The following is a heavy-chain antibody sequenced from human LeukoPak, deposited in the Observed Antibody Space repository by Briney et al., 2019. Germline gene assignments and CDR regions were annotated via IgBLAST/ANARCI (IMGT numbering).Heavy chain of an antibody. CDR2: ISYDGSNK. V-gene: IGHV3-30*03. Sequence: GGSLRLSCAASGFTFNDYGMHWVRQAPGKGLEWVAVISYDGSNKYYTDSVKGRFTISRDNAKNSLYLQMNNLRAEDTAVYYCARDVRAPWGQGTLVTVSS. CDR1: GFTFNDYG. J-gene: IGHJ5*02. CDR3: ARDVRAP.